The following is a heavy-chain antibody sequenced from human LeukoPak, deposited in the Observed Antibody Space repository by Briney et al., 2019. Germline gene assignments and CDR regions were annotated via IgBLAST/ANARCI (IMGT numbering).Heavy chain of an antibody. CDR3: ATFTPTGYYTAAFDY. D-gene: IGHD3/OR15-3a*01. CDR1: GYTFTNYG. J-gene: IGHJ4*02. CDR2: ISTYNGYT. Sequence: GASVKVSCKASGYTFTNYGISWVRQAPGQGLEWMGWISTYNGYTNYAQKLQGRVTMTADTSTSTAYMELRSLRSDDTAVYYCATFTPTGYYTAAFDYWGQGTLVTVSS. V-gene: IGHV1-18*01.